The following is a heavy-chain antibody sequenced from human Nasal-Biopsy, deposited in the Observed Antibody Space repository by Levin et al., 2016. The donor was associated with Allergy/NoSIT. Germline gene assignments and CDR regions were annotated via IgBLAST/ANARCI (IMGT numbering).Heavy chain of an antibody. D-gene: IGHD5-24*01. CDR2: LYNGGST. Sequence: GSLRLSCIVSGASLTTQYWSWIRQSPGKGLEWIGCLYNGGSTTYNPSLRSRVTILVDTSINHFYLQLTSVTAADTAIYYCARGGGRDYSRLDVWGQGTTVTVSS. CDR3: ARGGGRDYSRLDV. V-gene: IGHV4-59*11. J-gene: IGHJ6*02. CDR1: GASLTTQY.